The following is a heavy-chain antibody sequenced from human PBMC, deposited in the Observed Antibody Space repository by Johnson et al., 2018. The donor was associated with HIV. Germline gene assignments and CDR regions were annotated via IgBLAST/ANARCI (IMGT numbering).Heavy chain of an antibody. D-gene: IGHD3-16*02. V-gene: IGHV3-30*03. CDR2: ISYDGSNK. Sequence: QVQLVESGGGLVQPGGSLRLSCAASGFAVSSNYMSWVRQAPGKGLEWVAVISYDGSNKYYADSVQGRFTISRDNSKNTLYLQMISLKTEDTAVYFCTTVKNAYIWGSYRSDAFDFWGQGTMVTVSS. J-gene: IGHJ3*01. CDR3: TTVKNAYIWGSYRSDAFDF. CDR1: GFAVSSNY.